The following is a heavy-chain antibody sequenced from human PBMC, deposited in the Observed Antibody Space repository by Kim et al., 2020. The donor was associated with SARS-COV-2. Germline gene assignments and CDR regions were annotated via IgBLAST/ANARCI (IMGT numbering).Heavy chain of an antibody. Sequence: NPSLKIRVTISVDTSKNQFSLKLGSVTAADTAVYFCARGLGGGNSVYFDYWGQGILLTLSS. J-gene: IGHJ4*02. CDR3: ARGLGGGNSVYFDY. D-gene: IGHD2-21*02. V-gene: IGHV4-34*01.